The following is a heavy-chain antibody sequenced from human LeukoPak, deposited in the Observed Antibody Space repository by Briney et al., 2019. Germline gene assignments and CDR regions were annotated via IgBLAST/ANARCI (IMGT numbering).Heavy chain of an antibody. V-gene: IGHV3-21*06. J-gene: IGHJ4*02. CDR3: ARDLTTVTTAVFAY. CDR1: GFTFSNYW. D-gene: IGHD4-11*01. Sequence: GGSLRLSCAASGFTFSNYWMRWVRQAPGKGLEWVSSISSSSTYLYYADSVKGRFTISRDKAKNSLYLQMNSLRAEDTAVYYCARDLTTVTTAVFAYWGQGTLVTVSS. CDR2: ISSSSTYL.